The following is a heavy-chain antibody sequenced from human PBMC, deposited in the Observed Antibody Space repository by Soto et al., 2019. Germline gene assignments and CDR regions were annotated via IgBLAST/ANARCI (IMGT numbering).Heavy chain of an antibody. Sequence: QVQLVQSGAEVKKPGASVKVSCKASGYTFTSYDINWVRQATGQGLEYLGWMNPNSGNTGYVQKFQGRVTMTWDSSIPTAYMELSSLRSEDTAVYFCARGVKYGAYSRWFDPWGQGTLVTVSS. CDR2: MNPNSGNT. D-gene: IGHD4-17*01. J-gene: IGHJ5*02. CDR3: ARGVKYGAYSRWFDP. V-gene: IGHV1-8*01. CDR1: GYTFTSYD.